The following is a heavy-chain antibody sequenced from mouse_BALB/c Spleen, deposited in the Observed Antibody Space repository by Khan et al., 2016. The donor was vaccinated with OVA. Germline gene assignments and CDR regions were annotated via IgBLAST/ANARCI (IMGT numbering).Heavy chain of an antibody. CDR2: IDPNTGYI. CDR3: SRRGLSGIFTY. J-gene: IGHJ3*01. V-gene: IGHV1-7*01. Sequence: VQLQQSGAELAKPGASLKMSCTASGYTFITYWIHWVKQRPGQGLEWIGYIDPNTGYIEFNQKFKDKATLPADKSSNTSYMPLTSLTSEDSAVFYCSRRGLSGIFTYWGQGTLVTVSA. D-gene: IGHD1-1*02. CDR1: GYTFITYW.